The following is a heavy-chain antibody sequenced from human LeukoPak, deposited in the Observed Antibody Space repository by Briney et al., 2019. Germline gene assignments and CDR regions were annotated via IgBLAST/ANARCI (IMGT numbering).Heavy chain of an antibody. CDR3: AELGITMIGGV. CDR2: ITSDGSST. J-gene: IGHJ6*04. Sequence: GGSLRLSCAASGFTFSNYWMHWVRQAPGKGLLWVSRITSDGSSTSYADSVKGRFTISRDNAKNSLYLQMNSLRAEDTAVYYCAELGITMIGGVWGKGTTVTISS. CDR1: GFTFSNYW. V-gene: IGHV3-74*01. D-gene: IGHD3-10*02.